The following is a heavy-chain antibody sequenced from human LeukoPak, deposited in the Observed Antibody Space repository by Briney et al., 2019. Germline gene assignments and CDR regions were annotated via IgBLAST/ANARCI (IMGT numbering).Heavy chain of an antibody. J-gene: IGHJ4*02. V-gene: IGHV3-21*04. CDR3: AKDRSVTTRSLFDY. Sequence: GGSLRLSCAASGFTFSSYSMNWVRQAPGKGLEWVSSISSSSSYIYYADSVKGRFTISRDNSKNTLYLQMNSLRAEDTAVYYCAKDRSVTTRSLFDYWGQGTLVTVSS. CDR2: ISSSSSYI. D-gene: IGHD4-17*01. CDR1: GFTFSSYS.